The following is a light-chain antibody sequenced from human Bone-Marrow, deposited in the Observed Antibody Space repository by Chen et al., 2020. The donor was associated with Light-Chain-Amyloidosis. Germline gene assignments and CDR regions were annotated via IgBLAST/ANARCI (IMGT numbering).Light chain of an antibody. J-gene: IGLJ3*02. V-gene: IGLV3-25*03. CDR1: ALPKQY. CDR3: QSADSSGTYRV. CDR2: KDS. Sequence: SYELTQPPSVSVSPGQTARITCSGDALPKQYAYWYQQKPGQAPVLVIYKDSERPSGSPERFSGCNSGTTVTLTISGVQAEDEAGYCCQSADSSGTYRVFGGGTKLTVL.